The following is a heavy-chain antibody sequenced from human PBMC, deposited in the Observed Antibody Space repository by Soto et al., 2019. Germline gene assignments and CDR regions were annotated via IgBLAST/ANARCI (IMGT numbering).Heavy chain of an antibody. CDR1: GYSFTSYW. Sequence: PGESLKISCKGSGYSFTSYWIGWVRQMPGKGLEWMGIIYPGDSDTRYSPSFQGQVTISADKSISTAYLQWSSLKASDTAMYYCARPEVGQQLGSWAFDIWGQGTVVTVSS. V-gene: IGHV5-51*01. CDR3: ARPEVGQQLGSWAFDI. CDR2: IYPGDSDT. D-gene: IGHD6-13*01. J-gene: IGHJ3*02.